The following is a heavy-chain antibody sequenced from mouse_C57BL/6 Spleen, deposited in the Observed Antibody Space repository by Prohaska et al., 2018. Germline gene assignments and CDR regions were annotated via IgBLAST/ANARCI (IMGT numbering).Heavy chain of an antibody. CDR2: INPNKGGT. CDR1: GYTFNDYN. Sequence: EVQQQQSGHELVKPGASVKTSCKASGYTFNDYNMHWVKQSHGKSLEWIGYINPNKGGTSYNQNFKGKATLTVNKSSSAAYMEFRGLPSEDSAVYYCAPYSNCFAYWGLGTLVTVSS. V-gene: IGHV1-22*01. J-gene: IGHJ3*01. CDR3: APYSNCFAY. D-gene: IGHD2-5*01.